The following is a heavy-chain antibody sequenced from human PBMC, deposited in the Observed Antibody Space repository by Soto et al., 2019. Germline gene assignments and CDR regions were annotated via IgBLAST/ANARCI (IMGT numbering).Heavy chain of an antibody. CDR1: GGSISSSSYY. V-gene: IGHV4-39*01. CDR2: IHYSGST. CDR3: ARQGYSSSWYLRQGYYYYGMDV. D-gene: IGHD6-13*01. J-gene: IGHJ6*02. Sequence: SETLSLTCTVSGGSISSSSYYWGWIRQPPGKGLEWIGSIHYSGSTYYNPSLKSRVTISVDTSKNQFSLKLSSVTAADTAVYYCARQGYSSSWYLRQGYYYYGMDVWGQGTTVT.